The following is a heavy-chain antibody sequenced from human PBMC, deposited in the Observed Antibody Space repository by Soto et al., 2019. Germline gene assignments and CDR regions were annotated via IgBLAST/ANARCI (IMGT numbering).Heavy chain of an antibody. CDR1: GGTFSSYA. CDR3: ASSLRIFGVVPYYYYGMDV. Sequence: KVSCKASGGTFSSYAISWVRQAPGQGLEWMGGIIPIFGTANYAQKFQGRVTITADESTSTAYMELSSLRSEDTAVYYCASSLRIFGVVPYYYYGMDVWGQGTTVTVSS. J-gene: IGHJ6*02. CDR2: IIPIFGTA. V-gene: IGHV1-69*01. D-gene: IGHD3-3*01.